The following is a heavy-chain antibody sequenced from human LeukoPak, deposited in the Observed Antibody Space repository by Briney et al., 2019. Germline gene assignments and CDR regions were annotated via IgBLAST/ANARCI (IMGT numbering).Heavy chain of an antibody. J-gene: IGHJ3*02. D-gene: IGHD2-2*01. V-gene: IGHV1-2*02. CDR1: GYTFTGYY. CDR3: ARVGSNIVVVSGGWSPDDVGAFDI. CDR2: INPNSGGT. Sequence: GASVKVSCKASGYTFTGYYMHWVRQAPGQGLEWMGWINPNSGGTNYAQKFQGRVTMTRDTSISTAYMELSRLRSDDTAVYYCARVGSNIVVVSGGWSPDDVGAFDIWGQGTMVTVSS.